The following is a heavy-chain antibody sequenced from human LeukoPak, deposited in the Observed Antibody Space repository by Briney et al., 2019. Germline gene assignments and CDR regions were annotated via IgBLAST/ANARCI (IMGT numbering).Heavy chain of an antibody. V-gene: IGHV3-9*01. CDR2: ISWHSGSI. J-gene: IGHJ6*02. Sequence: GRSLRLSCAASGFTFDDYAMHWVRQAPGKGLEWVSGISWHSGSIGYADSVKGRFTISRDNAKNSLYLQMNSLRAEDTALYYCAKADGYSYGTHYYYYGMDVWGQGTTVTVSS. D-gene: IGHD5-18*01. CDR1: GFTFDDYA. CDR3: AKADGYSYGTHYYYYGMDV.